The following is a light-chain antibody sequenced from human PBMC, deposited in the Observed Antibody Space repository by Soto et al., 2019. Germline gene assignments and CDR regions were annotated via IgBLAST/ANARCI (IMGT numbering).Light chain of an antibody. CDR3: QQYNSYSPT. CDR1: QSINVW. Sequence: DIQMTQSPSTLSASVGDRVTITCRASQSINVWLAWYQQKEGKAPNVLIYKASRLEGGVPSRFSGSGSETELTITISGLQPGDSETYYCQQYNSYSPTFGQGTKVDIK. J-gene: IGKJ1*01. CDR2: KAS. V-gene: IGKV1-5*03.